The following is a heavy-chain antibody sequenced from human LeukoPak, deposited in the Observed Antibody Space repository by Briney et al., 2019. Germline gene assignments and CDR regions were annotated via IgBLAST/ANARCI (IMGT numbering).Heavy chain of an antibody. D-gene: IGHD1-26*01. Sequence: GGSLRLSCAASGFTFSSYWMSWVRQAPGKGLEWVANIKQDGSEKYYVDSVKGRFTISRDNAKNSLYLQMNSVRVEDTAVYYCATEGIVGGGAHFDYWGQGTLVTVSS. V-gene: IGHV3-7*01. CDR3: ATEGIVGGGAHFDY. J-gene: IGHJ4*02. CDR2: IKQDGSEK. CDR1: GFTFSSYW.